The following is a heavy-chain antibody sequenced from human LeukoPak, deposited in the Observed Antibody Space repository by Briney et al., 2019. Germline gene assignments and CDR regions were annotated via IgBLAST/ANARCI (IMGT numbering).Heavy chain of an antibody. D-gene: IGHD3-10*01. Sequence: PGGSLRLSCAASGFTFSSYWMSWVRQAPGKGLEWVANIKQDGSEKYYVDSVKGRFTISRDNSKSTLYLQMNSLRAEDTAVYYCARGAKWFGELMTFDYWGQGTLVTVSS. CDR1: GFTFSSYW. J-gene: IGHJ4*02. CDR3: ARGAKWFGELMTFDY. CDR2: IKQDGSEK. V-gene: IGHV3-7*01.